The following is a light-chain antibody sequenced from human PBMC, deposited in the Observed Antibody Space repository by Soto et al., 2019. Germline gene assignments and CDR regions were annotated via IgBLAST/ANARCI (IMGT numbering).Light chain of an antibody. J-gene: IGKJ3*01. CDR3: QQYSAWPLT. CDR1: QSIRSN. V-gene: IGKV3-15*01. Sequence: IVMTQSPATLSVSPGARATLSCRASQSIRSNYLAWYQQKPGQAPRLLIHEISTRAPGIPARFSGSGSGTEFTLTISSLQSEDLAVYFCQQYSAWPLTFGPGTKVDI. CDR2: EIS.